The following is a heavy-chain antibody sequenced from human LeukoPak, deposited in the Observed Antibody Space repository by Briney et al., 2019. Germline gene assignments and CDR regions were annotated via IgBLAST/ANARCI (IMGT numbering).Heavy chain of an antibody. CDR2: ISSSGSAI. J-gene: IGHJ4*02. D-gene: IGHD6-6*01. V-gene: IGHV3-48*01. CDR1: GFTFSRYT. CDR3: ARVTYSTSPIPFEY. Sequence: GESLTLSCSASGFTFSRYTMFWVRQAPGKGLEWISYISSSGSAIYYADSVKGRFTISRDNAKNSLYLQMNSLRAEHTAVYYCARVTYSTSPIPFEYWGQGTLVTVSS.